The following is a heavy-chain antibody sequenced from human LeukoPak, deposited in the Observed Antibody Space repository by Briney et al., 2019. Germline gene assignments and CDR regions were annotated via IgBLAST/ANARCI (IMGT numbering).Heavy chain of an antibody. CDR2: IVGNGGGI. Sequence: PGGSLRLSCAASGFTFSIYAMNWVRQAPGKGLEWVSVIVGNGGGIHYADSVKGRFTISRDNVNDILYLQMNSLIAEDTAVYYCAKDRIPDGKYSIDFWGQGTLVTVSS. D-gene: IGHD5-24*01. CDR1: GFTFSIYA. J-gene: IGHJ4*02. CDR3: AKDRIPDGKYSIDF. V-gene: IGHV3-23*01.